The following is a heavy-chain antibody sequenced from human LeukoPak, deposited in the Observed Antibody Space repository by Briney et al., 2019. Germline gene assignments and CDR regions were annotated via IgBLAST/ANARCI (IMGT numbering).Heavy chain of an antibody. CDR1: GGSFNGYY. CDR2: INHSGST. CDR3: ARRKAWGRQRTYYFDY. Sequence: SETLSLTCAVYGGSFNGYYWSWIRQPPGKGLEWIGEINHSGSTNYNPSLKSRVTISVDTSKNQFSLKLSSVTAADTAVYYCARRKAWGRQRTYYFDYWGQGTLVTVSS. D-gene: IGHD7-27*01. J-gene: IGHJ4*02. V-gene: IGHV4-34*01.